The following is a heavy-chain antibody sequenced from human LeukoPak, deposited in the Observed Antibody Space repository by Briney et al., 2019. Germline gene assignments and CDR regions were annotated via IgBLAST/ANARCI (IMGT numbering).Heavy chain of an antibody. V-gene: IGHV1-2*02. CDR3: ARGSDTMVRGVPYYFDY. CDR1: GYTFTGYY. D-gene: IGHD3-10*01. Sequence: ASVKVSCKASGYTFTGYYMHWVQQAPGQGLEWMGWINPNSGGTNYAQKFQGRVTMTRDTSISTAYMELSRLRSDDTAVYYCARGSDTMVRGVPYYFDYWGQGTLVTVSS. CDR2: INPNSGGT. J-gene: IGHJ4*02.